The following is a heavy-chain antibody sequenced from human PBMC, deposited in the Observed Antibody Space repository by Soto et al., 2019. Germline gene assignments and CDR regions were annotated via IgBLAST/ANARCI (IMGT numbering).Heavy chain of an antibody. Sequence: LRLSCAASGFIFRNYAIHWVRQAPGKGLEWVAVISRDGSHKYYLDSVKGRFTISRDNSKDTVNLLMNSLRDDDSAMYYCARSRNSAVADSFDFWGQGTLVTVSS. CDR1: GFIFRNYA. J-gene: IGHJ4*02. CDR2: ISRDGSHK. D-gene: IGHD1-26*01. CDR3: ARSRNSAVADSFDF. V-gene: IGHV3-30*04.